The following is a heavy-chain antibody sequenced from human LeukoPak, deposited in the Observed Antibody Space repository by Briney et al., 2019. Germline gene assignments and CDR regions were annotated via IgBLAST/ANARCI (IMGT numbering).Heavy chain of an antibody. CDR2: ISAYHGIT. CDR1: GYTFANYG. J-gene: IGHJ3*02. D-gene: IGHD2-2*01. V-gene: IGHV1-18*01. CDR3: ARDLALYCSTTSCQDAFDI. Sequence: ASVKVSCKASGYTFANYGITWVRQAPGQGLEWMGWISAYHGITNYAQKLQGRDTMTTDTSTSTAYMELGSLRSDDTAVLYCARDLALYCSTTSCQDAFDIWGQGTMVTVSS.